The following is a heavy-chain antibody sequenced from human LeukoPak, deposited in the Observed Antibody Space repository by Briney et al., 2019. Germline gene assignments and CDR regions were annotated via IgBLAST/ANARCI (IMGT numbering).Heavy chain of an antibody. CDR1: GGXFSSXX. J-gene: IGHJ6*02. CDR3: ARDISIAAAVVGSYYYYYYGMDV. D-gene: IGHD6-13*01. Sequence: ASVXXXCXXXGGXFSSXXISWVRXXAXXXXXXXXXXXXXXGTANYAQKFQGRLTFTTDESTSTAYMELSSLRSEDTAVYYCARDISIAAAVVGSYYYYYYGMDVWGQGTTVTVSS. CDR2: XXXXXGTA. V-gene: IGHV1-69*05.